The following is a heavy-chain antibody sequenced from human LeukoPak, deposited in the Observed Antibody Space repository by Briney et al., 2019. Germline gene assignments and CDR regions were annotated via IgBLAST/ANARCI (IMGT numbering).Heavy chain of an antibody. V-gene: IGHV1-69*13. CDR3: AAGAYYDSSGYRYYYYYMDV. CDR2: IIPIFGTA. CDR1: GGTFSSYA. Sequence: LVKVSCKASGGTFSSYAISWVRQAPGQGLEWMGGIIPIFGTANYAQKFQGRVTITADESTSTAYMELSSLRAEDTAVYYCAAGAYYDSSGYRYYYYYMDVWGKGTTVTISS. D-gene: IGHD3-22*01. J-gene: IGHJ6*03.